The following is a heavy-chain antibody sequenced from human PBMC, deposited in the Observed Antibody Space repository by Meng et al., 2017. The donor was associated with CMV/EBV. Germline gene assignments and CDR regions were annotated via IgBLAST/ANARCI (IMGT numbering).Heavy chain of an antibody. CDR2: ISGSGGST. D-gene: IGHD6-13*01. J-gene: IGHJ5*02. CDR1: GFTFSSYA. CDR3: VKEGGVAAAGKGWFDH. Sequence: GESLKISCAASGFTFSSYAMSWVRQAPGKGLEWVSAISGSGGSTYYADSVKGRFTISRDNSKNTLYLQMNSLRPEDTAVYYCVKEGGVAAAGKGWFDHWGQGALVTVSS. V-gene: IGHV3-23*01.